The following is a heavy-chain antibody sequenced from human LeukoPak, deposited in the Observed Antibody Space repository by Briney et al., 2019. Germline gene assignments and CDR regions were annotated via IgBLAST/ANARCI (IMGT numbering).Heavy chain of an antibody. CDR2: IYTSGST. V-gene: IGHV4-61*02. J-gene: IGHJ5*01. CDR3: AGRSGINWFDS. CDR1: GGSISSGSYY. Sequence: PSQTLSLTCTVSGGSISSGSYYWSWIRQPAGKGLEWIGRIYTSGSTNYNPSLKSRVTISVDTSKNQFSLKLSSVTAADTAVYYCAGRSGINWFDSWGQGTLVTVSS. D-gene: IGHD3-3*01.